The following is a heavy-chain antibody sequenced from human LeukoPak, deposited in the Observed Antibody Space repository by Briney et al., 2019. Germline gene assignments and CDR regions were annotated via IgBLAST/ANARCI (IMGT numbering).Heavy chain of an antibody. D-gene: IGHD2-21*02. Sequence: SETLPLTCTVSGGSISSYYWSWIRQPPGKGLEWIGYIYYSGSTNYNPSLKSRVTISVDTSKNQFSLKLSSVTAADTAVYYCAREAYCGGDCSPHFDYWGQGTLVTVSS. J-gene: IGHJ4*02. V-gene: IGHV4-59*01. CDR2: IYYSGST. CDR1: GGSISSYY. CDR3: AREAYCGGDCSPHFDY.